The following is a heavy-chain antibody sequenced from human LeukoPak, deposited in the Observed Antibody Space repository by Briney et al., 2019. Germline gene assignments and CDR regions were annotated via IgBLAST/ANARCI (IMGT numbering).Heavy chain of an antibody. Sequence: ASVKVSCKASGYTFTSYDINWVRQATGQGLEWMGWMNPNSGNTGYAQKFQGRVTITADESTSTAYMELSSLRSEDTAVYYCARDRAVAYSSSWCNFDYWGQGTLVTVSS. V-gene: IGHV1-8*01. J-gene: IGHJ4*02. CDR3: ARDRAVAYSSSWCNFDY. CDR1: GYTFTSYD. CDR2: MNPNSGNT. D-gene: IGHD6-13*01.